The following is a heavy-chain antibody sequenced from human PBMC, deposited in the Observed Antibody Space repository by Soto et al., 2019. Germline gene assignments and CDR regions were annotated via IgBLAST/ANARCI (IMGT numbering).Heavy chain of an antibody. CDR1: GGSISSYY. V-gene: IGHV4-59*01. CDR3: ASAEGTYYYDSSGSVFDY. Sequence: PSETLSLTCTVSGGSISSYYWSWFRQPPGKGLEWIGYIYYSGSTNYNPSLKSRVTISVDTSKNQFSLKLSSVTAADTAVYYCASAEGTYYYDSSGSVFDYWGQGTLVTVSS. D-gene: IGHD3-22*01. CDR2: IYYSGST. J-gene: IGHJ4*02.